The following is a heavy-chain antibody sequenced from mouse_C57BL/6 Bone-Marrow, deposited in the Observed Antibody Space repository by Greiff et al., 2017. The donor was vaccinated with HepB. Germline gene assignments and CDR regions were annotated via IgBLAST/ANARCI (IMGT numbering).Heavy chain of an antibody. CDR3: ARVGDYGSSLAY. D-gene: IGHD1-1*01. Sequence: EVKLVESGPGLVKPSQSLSLTCSVTGYSITSGYYWNWIRQFPGNKLAWMGYISYDGSNNYNPSLKNRISITRDTSKNQFFLKLNSVTTEDTATYYCARVGDYGSSLAYWGQGTLVTVSA. CDR1: GYSITSGYY. V-gene: IGHV3-6*01. CDR2: ISYDGSN. J-gene: IGHJ3*01.